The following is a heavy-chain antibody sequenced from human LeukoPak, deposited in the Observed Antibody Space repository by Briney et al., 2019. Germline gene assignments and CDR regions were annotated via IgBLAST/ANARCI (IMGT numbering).Heavy chain of an antibody. D-gene: IGHD3-22*01. CDR2: IWYDGSNK. J-gene: IGHJ3*02. V-gene: IGHV3-33*01. CDR3: AREEDYDHAFDI. CDR1: RCTFISYG. Sequence: PGGALRLSCAATRCTFISYGRHGVRQAPGKGLEGVAVIWYDGSNKYYADSVKGRFTISRDNSKNTLYLQMNSLRAEDKAVYYCAREEDYDHAFDIWGQGTMVTVSS.